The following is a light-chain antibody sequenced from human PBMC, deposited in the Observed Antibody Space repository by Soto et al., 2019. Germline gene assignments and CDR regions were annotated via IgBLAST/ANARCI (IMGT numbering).Light chain of an antibody. J-gene: IGKJ4*01. CDR3: QKYNSAPLT. Sequence: DIQMTQSPSSLSAFVGDRVTITCRASQGIIDYLAWYQQKPGKVPKLLISAASTLQSGVPSRFSGSGSGTDFTLTISSLQPEDVATYYCQKYNSAPLTFGGGTKVEIK. V-gene: IGKV1-27*01. CDR1: QGIIDY. CDR2: AAS.